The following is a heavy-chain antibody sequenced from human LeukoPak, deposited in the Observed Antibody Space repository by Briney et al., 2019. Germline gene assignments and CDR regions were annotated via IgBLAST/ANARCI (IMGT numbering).Heavy chain of an antibody. Sequence: GGSLRLSCAASGFIFSTHAMSWVRLAPGRGLEWVSVVSSGGGTTYYADFVKGRFTISRNNSMSTLSLQMRSLGVEDTAMYYCARGYCSGGSYNWGQFDSWGQGTLVTVS. V-gene: IGHV3-23*01. CDR2: VSSGGGTT. CDR1: GFIFSTHA. J-gene: IGHJ4*02. D-gene: IGHD2-15*01. CDR3: ARGYCSGGSYNWGQFDS.